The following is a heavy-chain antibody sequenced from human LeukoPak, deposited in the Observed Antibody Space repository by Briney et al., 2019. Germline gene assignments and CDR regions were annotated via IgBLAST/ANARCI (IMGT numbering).Heavy chain of an antibody. Sequence: GESLKISCKGSGYTFATFWLAWGPQMPGKGLEWMGIFFLGDTHTTYSPSCQGQVTISADKSIRTAYLQWNSLEASDTAIYYCVRHISDITNCPNCWRRGTLISVAS. CDR3: VRHISDITNCPNC. J-gene: IGHJ4*02. CDR2: FFLGDTHT. D-gene: IGHD1-1*01. V-gene: IGHV5-51*01. CDR1: GYTFATFW.